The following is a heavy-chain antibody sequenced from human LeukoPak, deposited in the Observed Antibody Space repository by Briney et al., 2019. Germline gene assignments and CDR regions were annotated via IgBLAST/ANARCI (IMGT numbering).Heavy chain of an antibody. CDR1: GFTFSSYW. CDR3: AKDSNWTLDY. J-gene: IGHJ4*02. CDR2: ISYDGSNK. D-gene: IGHD1-1*01. Sequence: AGGSLRLSCAASGFTFSSYWMSWVRQAPGKGLEWVAVISYDGSNKYYADSVKGRFTISRDNSKNTLYLQMNSLRAEDTAVYYCAKDSNWTLDYWGQGTLVTVSS. V-gene: IGHV3-30*18.